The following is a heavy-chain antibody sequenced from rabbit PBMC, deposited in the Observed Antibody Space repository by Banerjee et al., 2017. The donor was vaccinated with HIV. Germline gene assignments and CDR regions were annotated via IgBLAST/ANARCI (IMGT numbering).Heavy chain of an antibody. V-gene: IGHV1S45*01. CDR3: ARDDNGGNDGYVFNL. CDR1: GFSFSSSYY. D-gene: IGHD6-1*01. Sequence: QEQLEESGGGLVQPEGSLTLTCTASGFSFSSSYYMCWVRQAPGKGLEWIACIYAGSSGSTYYASWAKGRFTISKTSSTTVTLQMTSLTAADTATYFCARDDNGGNDGYVFNLWGQGTLVTVS. J-gene: IGHJ4*01. CDR2: IYAGSSGST.